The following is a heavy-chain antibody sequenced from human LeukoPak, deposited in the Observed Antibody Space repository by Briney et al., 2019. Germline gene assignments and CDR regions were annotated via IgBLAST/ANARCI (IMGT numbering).Heavy chain of an antibody. CDR3: ARDRYSGSHNAFDI. D-gene: IGHD1-26*01. Sequence: PPGGSLRLSCAASGFTFSSYGMHWVRQAPGKGLEWVAVIWYDGSNKYYADSVKGRFTISRDNSKNTLYLQMNSLRAEDTAVYYCARDRYSGSHNAFDIWGQGTMVTVSS. J-gene: IGHJ3*02. CDR2: IWYDGSNK. V-gene: IGHV3-33*08. CDR1: GFTFSSYG.